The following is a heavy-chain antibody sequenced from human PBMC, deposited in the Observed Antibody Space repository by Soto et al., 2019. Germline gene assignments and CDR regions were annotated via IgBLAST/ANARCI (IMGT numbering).Heavy chain of an antibody. CDR1: GFTFSSYW. V-gene: IGHV3-74*01. Sequence: GGSLRLSCAASGFTFSSYWMHWVRQAPGKGLVWVSRINSDGSSTSYADSVKGRFTISRDNAKNTLYLQMNSLRAEDTAVYYCAKELHPTVREYYGMDVWGQGTTVTVSS. CDR3: AKELHPTVREYYGMDV. J-gene: IGHJ6*02. D-gene: IGHD3-10*01. CDR2: INSDGSST.